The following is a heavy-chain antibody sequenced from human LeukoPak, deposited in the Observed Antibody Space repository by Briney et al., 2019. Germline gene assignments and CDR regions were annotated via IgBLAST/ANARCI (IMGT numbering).Heavy chain of an antibody. V-gene: IGHV3-30*18. CDR1: GFSFGSYG. CDR2: MSYDGSNK. J-gene: IGHJ6*02. CDR3: AKEKNIHQHYFYGMDV. Sequence: GGSLRLSCAASGFSFGSYGMHWVRQAPGKGLEWVAMMSYDGSNKSYVDSVKGRFTISRDNSKNTLYLEVNSLRVEDTAVYYCAKEKNIHQHYFYGMDVWGRGTTVTVSS. D-gene: IGHD1/OR15-1a*01.